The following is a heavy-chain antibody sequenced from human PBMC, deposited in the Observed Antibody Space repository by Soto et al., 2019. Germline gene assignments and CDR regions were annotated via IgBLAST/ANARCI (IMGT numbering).Heavy chain of an antibody. J-gene: IGHJ4*02. CDR2: SYYSGST. D-gene: IGHD1-26*01. CDR1: GGSDTSGSYY. Sequence: PQTLSPTCPLSGGSDTSGSYYWNWIRQPPGKGLEGIGYSYYSGSTNYNPSLMSGVTISVDRSKNQFSLKLSSVTVADTAVYYCARGSFRGGYWAFDYWGQGTLVTVSS. CDR3: ARGSFRGGYWAFDY. V-gene: IGHV4-61*01.